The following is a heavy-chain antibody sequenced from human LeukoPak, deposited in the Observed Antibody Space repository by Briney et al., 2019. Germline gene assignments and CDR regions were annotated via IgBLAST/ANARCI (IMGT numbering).Heavy chain of an antibody. D-gene: IGHD2-21*01. Sequence: SETLSLTCVVYGGSFSDYYWSWIRQPAGKGLEWIGRIYTSGSTNYNPSLKSRVTISVGTSKNQFSLKLSSVTAADTAVYYCARGSRLPFNYWGQGTLVTVSS. V-gene: IGHV4-59*10. J-gene: IGHJ4*02. CDR1: GGSFSDYY. CDR3: ARGSRLPFNY. CDR2: IYTSGST.